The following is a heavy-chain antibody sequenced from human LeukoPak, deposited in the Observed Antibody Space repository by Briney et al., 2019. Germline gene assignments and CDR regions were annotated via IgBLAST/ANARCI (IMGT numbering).Heavy chain of an antibody. CDR1: VYTFTIYD. CDR3: ARSPVGVRKKHDF. J-gene: IGHJ4*02. CDR2: MNPTSGHT. Sequence: GASVKVSCKASVYTFTIYDINWVRQATGQGLEWMGWMNPTSGHTGYAQNFQGRVTMTRDTSISTAYMELNSLTSEDTAVYYCARSPVGVRKKHDFWGQGTLVIVSS. D-gene: IGHD3-10*01. V-gene: IGHV1-8*01.